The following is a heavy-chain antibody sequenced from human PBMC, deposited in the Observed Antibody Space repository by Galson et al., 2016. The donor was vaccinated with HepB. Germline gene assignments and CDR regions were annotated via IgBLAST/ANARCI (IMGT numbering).Heavy chain of an antibody. CDR2: IYYDGPT. CDR3: ARDSSDIAIFGEVIPLYYFDY. CDR1: GGAISSYPNY. J-gene: IGHJ4*02. V-gene: IGHV4-39*07. D-gene: IGHD3-3*01. Sequence: SETLSLTCTVSGGAISSYPNYWGWIRQPPGKGLEWIGNIYYDGPTYYNPSLKSRVTLSVETSKNQFSLKLNSVTAADTAVYYCARDSSDIAIFGEVIPLYYFDYWGQGTLVTVSS.